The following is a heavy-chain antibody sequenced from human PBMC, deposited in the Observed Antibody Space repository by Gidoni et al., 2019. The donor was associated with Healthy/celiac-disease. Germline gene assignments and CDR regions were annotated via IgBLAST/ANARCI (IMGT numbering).Heavy chain of an antibody. Sequence: QVQLQQWGAGLLKPSETLSLTCAVYGGSFSGYYWSWLRQPPGKGLEWIGEINHSGSTNYNPSLKSGVTIAVDTSKNQFSLKLSSVTAAETAVYDCARDSYDFWSGYYIAARTTATGWFDPWGQGTLVTVSS. J-gene: IGHJ5*02. D-gene: IGHD3-3*01. CDR3: ARDSYDFWSGYYIAARTTATGWFDP. V-gene: IGHV4-34*01. CDR1: GGSFSGYY. CDR2: INHSGST.